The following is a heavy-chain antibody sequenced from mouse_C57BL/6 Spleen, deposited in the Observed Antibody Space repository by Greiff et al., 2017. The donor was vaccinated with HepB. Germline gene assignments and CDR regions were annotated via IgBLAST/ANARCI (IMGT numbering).Heavy chain of an antibody. D-gene: IGHD2-4*01. CDR3: ARQYYDYDGGFAY. CDR1: GYTFTSYW. V-gene: IGHV1-52*01. J-gene: IGHJ3*01. Sequence: QVQLKQPGAELVRPGSSVKLSCKASGYTFTSYWMHWVKQRPIQGLEWIGNIDPSDSETHYNQKFKDKATLTVDKSSSTAYMQLSSLTSEDSAVYYCARQYYDYDGGFAYWGQGTLVTVSA. CDR2: IDPSDSET.